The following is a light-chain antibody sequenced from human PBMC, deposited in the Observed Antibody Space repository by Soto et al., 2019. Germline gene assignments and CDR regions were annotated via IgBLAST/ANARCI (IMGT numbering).Light chain of an antibody. Sequence: DIQMTQSPSSLSASVGDRVTITCRASQSISKHLNWYQQKPGQAPNLLIYAASTLRSGVPSRFSGSGSGTDFTLTISSLQPEDFATYYCQQSYSTPPDTFGQGTKLEIK. CDR2: AAS. V-gene: IGKV1-39*01. CDR3: QQSYSTPPDT. J-gene: IGKJ2*01. CDR1: QSISKH.